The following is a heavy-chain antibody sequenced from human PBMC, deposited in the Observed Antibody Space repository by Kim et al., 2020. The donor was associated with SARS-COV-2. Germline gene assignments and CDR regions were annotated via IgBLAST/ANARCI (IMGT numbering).Heavy chain of an antibody. Sequence: GGSLRLSCVVSGFTFSSYGIHWVRQAPGKGLEWVAVISSDGSDKYYADSVRGRFTISRDNSRNTVYLQMNSLRTEDTAVYYCAATAHGSGYGPPDYWGQGTLVTVSS. D-gene: IGHD3-22*01. J-gene: IGHJ4*02. V-gene: IGHV3-30*03. CDR1: GFTFSSYG. CDR2: ISSDGSDK. CDR3: AATAHGSGYGPPDY.